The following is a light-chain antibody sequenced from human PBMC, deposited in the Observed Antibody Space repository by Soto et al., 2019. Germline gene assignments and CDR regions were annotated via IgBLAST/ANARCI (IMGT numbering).Light chain of an antibody. CDR3: QQYNNWPPLYT. J-gene: IGKJ2*01. CDR1: QSVRSN. V-gene: IGKV3-15*01. CDR2: GAS. Sequence: EIVMTQSPATLSVSPGERVTLSCWASQSVRSNLDWYQQKPGQAPRLLIYGASTRATGIPARFSGSGSGTEFTLTISSLRSEDFAVDYCQQYNNWPPLYTFGQGTKLEI.